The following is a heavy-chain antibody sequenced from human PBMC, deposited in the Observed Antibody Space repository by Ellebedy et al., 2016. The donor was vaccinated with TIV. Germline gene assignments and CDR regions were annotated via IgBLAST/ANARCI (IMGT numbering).Heavy chain of an antibody. CDR2: ISSSSSTI. CDR1: GFTFSSYS. J-gene: IGHJ4*02. V-gene: IGHV3-48*01. CDR3: ARSQWLAPVDY. D-gene: IGHD6-19*01. Sequence: PGGSLRLSCAASGFTFSSYSMNWVRQAPGKGLEWVSYISSSSSTIYYADSVKGRFTISRDKAKNSLYLQMNSLRAEDTAVYYCARSQWLAPVDYWGQGTLVTVSS.